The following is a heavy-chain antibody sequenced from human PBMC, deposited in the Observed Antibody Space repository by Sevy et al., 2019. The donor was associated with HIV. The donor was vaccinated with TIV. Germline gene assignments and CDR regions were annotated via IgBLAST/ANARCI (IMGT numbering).Heavy chain of an antibody. CDR3: TRGGPNQQQLDYFDY. D-gene: IGHD6-13*01. V-gene: IGHV4-59*01. J-gene: IGHJ4*02. CDR2: IYYSGST. CDR1: RGSISTYY. Sequence: SETLSLTCTVSRGSISTYYWTWIRQPPGKGLEWIGYIYYSGSTDYNPSLKSRVTLSIDTSKNQFSLKLRSVIAADTAVYYCTRGGPNQQQLDYFDYWGQGTLVTVSS.